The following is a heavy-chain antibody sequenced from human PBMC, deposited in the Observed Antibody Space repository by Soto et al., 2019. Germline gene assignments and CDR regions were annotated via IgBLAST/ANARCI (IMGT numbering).Heavy chain of an antibody. V-gene: IGHV3-30*18. CDR1: GVTVSSNY. CDR2: ISYDGSNK. J-gene: IGHJ6*02. CDR3: AKGPRAPPPHDYGMDV. Sequence: GGSLRLSCAASGVTVSSNYMSWVRQAPGKGLEWVAVISYDGSNKYYADSVKGRFTTSRDNSKNTLYLQMNSLRAEDTAVYYCAKGPRAPPPHDYGMDVWGQGTTVTVSS.